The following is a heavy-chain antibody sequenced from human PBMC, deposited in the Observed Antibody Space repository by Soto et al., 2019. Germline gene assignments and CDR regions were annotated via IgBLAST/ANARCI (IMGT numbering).Heavy chain of an antibody. Sequence: SETLSLTCAFYVGSFSGYYWNWIRHPPGKGLEWIGEIDHSGYTNYNPSLKSRVTISVDTSKNQFSLRLTSVTAADTAVYYCARVRDWFEPWGQGTLVSVSS. CDR3: ARVRDWFEP. D-gene: IGHD2-8*01. CDR1: VGSFSGYY. V-gene: IGHV4-34*01. CDR2: IDHSGYT. J-gene: IGHJ5*02.